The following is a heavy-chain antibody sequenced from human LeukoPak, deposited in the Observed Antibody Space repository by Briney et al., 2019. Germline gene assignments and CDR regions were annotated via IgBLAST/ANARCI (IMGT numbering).Heavy chain of an antibody. V-gene: IGHV3-23*01. CDR2: ISGSGGST. CDR3: AKDPRPITMIVQVSAYFQH. D-gene: IGHD3-22*01. Sequence: PGGSLRLSRAASGFTFSSYAMSWVRQAPGKGLEWVSAISGSGGSTYYADSVKGRFTISRDNSKNTLYLQMNSLRAEDTAVYYCAKDPRPITMIVQVSAYFQHWGRGTLVTVSS. CDR1: GFTFSSYA. J-gene: IGHJ1*01.